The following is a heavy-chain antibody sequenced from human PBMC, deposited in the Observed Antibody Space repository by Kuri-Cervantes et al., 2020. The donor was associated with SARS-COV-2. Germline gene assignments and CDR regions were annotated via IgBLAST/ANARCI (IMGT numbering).Heavy chain of an antibody. CDR2: ISYDGSNK. V-gene: IGHV3-30*18. CDR3: AKNGYDYYGSGSYYYYYYGMDV. CDR1: GFTFSSYG. J-gene: IGHJ6*02. D-gene: IGHD3-10*01. Sequence: LSLTCAASGFTFSSYGMHWVRQAPGKGLEWVAVISYDGSNKYYADFVKGRFTISRDNSKNTLYLQMNSLRAEDTAVYYCAKNGYDYYGSGSYYYYYYGMDVWGQGTTVTVSS.